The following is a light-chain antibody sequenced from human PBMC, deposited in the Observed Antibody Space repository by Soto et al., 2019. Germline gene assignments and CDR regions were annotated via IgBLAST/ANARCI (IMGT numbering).Light chain of an antibody. V-gene: IGLV1-40*01. J-gene: IGLJ2*01. CDR1: SSNIGANYA. CDR3: QSYDSSLSGPYVI. CDR2: ANN. Sequence: QSVLTQPPSVSGAPGQRVTISCTGSSSNIGANYAVHWYQQLPGTAPKLLIYANNNRPSGVPDRFSGSKSGTSASLAITGLQAADEADYYCQSYDSSLSGPYVIFGGGTKVTVL.